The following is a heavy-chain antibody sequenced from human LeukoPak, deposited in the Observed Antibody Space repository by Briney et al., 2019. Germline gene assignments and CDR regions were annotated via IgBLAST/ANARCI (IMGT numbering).Heavy chain of an antibody. CDR2: INHSGST. Sequence: PSETLSLTCAVYGGSFSGYYWSWIRQPPGKGLEWIGEINHSGSTNYNPSLKSRVTISVDTSKNQFFLKLSSVTAADTAVYYCARRGVVVPAARGWFDPWGQGTLVTVSS. D-gene: IGHD2-2*01. V-gene: IGHV4-34*01. CDR3: ARRGVVVPAARGWFDP. J-gene: IGHJ5*02. CDR1: GGSFSGYY.